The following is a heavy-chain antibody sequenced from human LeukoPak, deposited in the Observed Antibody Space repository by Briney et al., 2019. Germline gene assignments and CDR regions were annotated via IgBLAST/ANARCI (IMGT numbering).Heavy chain of an antibody. D-gene: IGHD3-16*01. CDR3: ARDDALGDNALDI. Sequence: GGTLRLSCAASGFTFSSYGMHWVRQAPGKGLEWVAVILNDGSQEKYADSVKGRFTISRDNSKNTLFLQMNSLRAEDTAVYYCARDDALGDNALDIWGQGTMVTVSS. J-gene: IGHJ3*02. CDR2: ILNDGSQE. CDR1: GFTFSSYG. V-gene: IGHV3-33*01.